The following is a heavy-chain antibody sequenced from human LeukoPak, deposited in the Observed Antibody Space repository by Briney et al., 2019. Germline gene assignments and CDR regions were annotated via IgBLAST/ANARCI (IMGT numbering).Heavy chain of an antibody. Sequence: PGRSLRLSCAASGFTFGAYAMHWVRQSPGKGLEWVALISYDGNNEWYADSVKGRFTVSRDNSKNTLYLQMNSLRAEDTAVYYCARDDYYYDSSGPMCFDYWGQGTLVTVSS. J-gene: IGHJ4*02. CDR2: ISYDGNNE. V-gene: IGHV3-30*04. D-gene: IGHD3-22*01. CDR3: ARDDYYYDSSGPMCFDY. CDR1: GFTFGAYA.